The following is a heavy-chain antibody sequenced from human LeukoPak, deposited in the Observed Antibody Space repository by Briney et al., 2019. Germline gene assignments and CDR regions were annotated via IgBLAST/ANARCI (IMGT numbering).Heavy chain of an antibody. CDR1: GGSISSYY. CDR3: ARVIKGSSGWLAPTNWFDP. V-gene: IGHV4-59*12. Sequence: SEPLSLTCTVSGGSISSYYWSWLRQPPGKGLEWSGYIYYSGTTNYNPSLKSRVTISVDTSKNQFSLKLSSVTAADTAVYYCARVIKGSSGWLAPTNWFDPWGQGTLVTVSS. D-gene: IGHD6-19*01. J-gene: IGHJ5*02. CDR2: IYYSGTT.